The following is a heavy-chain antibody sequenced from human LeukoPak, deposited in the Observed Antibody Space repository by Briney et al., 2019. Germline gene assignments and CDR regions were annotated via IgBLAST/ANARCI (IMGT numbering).Heavy chain of an antibody. CDR1: GYTFTSYA. CDR3: ARDRSTMVRGVINKHNWFDP. D-gene: IGHD3-10*01. CDR2: INAGNGST. V-gene: IGHV1-3*01. Sequence: ASVKVSCKASGYTFTSYAMHWVRQAPGQRLEWMGWINAGNGSTKYSQKFQGRVTITRDTSASTAYMELSSLRSEDTAVYYCARDRSTMVRGVINKHNWFDPWGQGTLVTVSS. J-gene: IGHJ5*02.